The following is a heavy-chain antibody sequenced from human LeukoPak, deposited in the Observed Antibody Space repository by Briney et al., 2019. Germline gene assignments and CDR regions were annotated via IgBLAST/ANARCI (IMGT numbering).Heavy chain of an antibody. Sequence: ASVKVSCKASGYTFTSYYMHWVRQAPGQGLEWMGIINPSGGSTSYAQKFQGRVTMTRDTSTSTVYMELSSLRSEDTAVYYCARDREVLRYFDWFPRPYYYYYMDVWGKGTTVTTSS. CDR2: INPSGGST. V-gene: IGHV1-46*01. CDR3: ARDREVLRYFDWFPRPYYYYYMDV. J-gene: IGHJ6*03. D-gene: IGHD3-9*01. CDR1: GYTFTSYY.